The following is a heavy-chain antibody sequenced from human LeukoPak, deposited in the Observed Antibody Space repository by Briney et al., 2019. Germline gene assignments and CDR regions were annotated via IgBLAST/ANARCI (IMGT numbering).Heavy chain of an antibody. CDR2: IFYSGNT. CDR3: ARHLIPTVPYSPFDY. D-gene: IGHD2-21*01. CDR1: GGSISSSSYY. J-gene: IGHJ4*02. V-gene: IGHV4-39*01. Sequence: PSETLSLTCTVSGGSISSSSYYWGWIRQPPGEGLEWIGTIFYSGNTYYNPSLKSRVTISVDTSKNQFSLKVSSVTAADTAVYYCARHLIPTVPYSPFDYWGQGTLATVSS.